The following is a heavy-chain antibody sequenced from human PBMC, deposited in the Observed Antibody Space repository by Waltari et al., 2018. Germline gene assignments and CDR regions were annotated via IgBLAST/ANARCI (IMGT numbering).Heavy chain of an antibody. CDR1: GFPFSSYS. CDR2: IRGGDGTT. J-gene: IGHJ4*02. CDR3: ASHVDSAP. Sequence: EVQLLESGGGLVQPGGSLRLSCSASGFPFSSYSTSWVRQAPGKGLEWVSAIRGGDGTTYYADSVKGRFTISRDNARNTLYLQMNSLRAEDTAIYYCASHVDSAPWGQGTLVTVSS. D-gene: IGHD5-18*01. V-gene: IGHV3-23*01.